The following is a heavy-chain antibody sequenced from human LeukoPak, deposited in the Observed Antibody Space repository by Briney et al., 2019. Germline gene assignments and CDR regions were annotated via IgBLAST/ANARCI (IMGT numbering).Heavy chain of an antibody. CDR3: TREAATRFDA. D-gene: IGHD6-25*01. CDR2: IRSKAYGGTP. J-gene: IGHJ5*02. V-gene: IGHV3-49*04. Sequence: GGSLRLSCRASGFTFGDFATGWVRQAPGKGLEWVAFIRSKAYGGTPDYAASVRGRFSISRDDSKSIAYLQMNSLKTEGTAIYYCTREAATRFDAWGQGILVTVSS. CDR1: GFTFGDFA.